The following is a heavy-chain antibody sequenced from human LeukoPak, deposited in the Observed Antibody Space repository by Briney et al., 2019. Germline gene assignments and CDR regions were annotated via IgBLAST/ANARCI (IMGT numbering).Heavy chain of an antibody. CDR2: ISWDGGST. CDR3: AKGDYYYMDV. V-gene: IGHV3-43D*03. CDR1: GFTLDDYA. Sequence: PGGSLRLSCAASGFTLDDYAMHWVRQAPGKGLEWVSLISWDGGSTYYADSVKGRFTISRDNSKNSLYLQRNSLRAEDTALYYCAKGDYYYMDVWGKGTTVTVSS. J-gene: IGHJ6*03.